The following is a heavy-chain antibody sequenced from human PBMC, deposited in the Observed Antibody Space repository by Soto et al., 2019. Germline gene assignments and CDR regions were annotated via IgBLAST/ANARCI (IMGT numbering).Heavy chain of an antibody. CDR1: GFTFNSYG. CDR3: VRPRTPVTTFFDS. CDR2: ISYDGRNN. Sequence: PGGSLRLSCTASGFTFNSYGVHWVRQAPGKGLEWVAVISYDGRNNNYADSVKGRFTISRDNSKNTLYLQMNSMRGEDTAVYHCVRPRTPVTTFFDSWGLGTLVTVSS. D-gene: IGHD4-4*01. V-gene: IGHV3-30*03. J-gene: IGHJ4*02.